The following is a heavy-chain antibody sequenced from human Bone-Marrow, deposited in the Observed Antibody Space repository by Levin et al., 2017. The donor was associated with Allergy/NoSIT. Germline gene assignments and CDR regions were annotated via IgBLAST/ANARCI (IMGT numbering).Heavy chain of an antibody. CDR3: ARVQTPMLVQDALDI. Sequence: PGGSLRLSCAGSGFTFSTHAMTWVRQAPGRGLEWVSSISGSGYSQDYADSVKGRSTISRDNSKKMMYMEMKSLRAEDTAVYFCARVQTPMLVQDALDIWGQGTVVIVSS. D-gene: IGHD6-6*01. J-gene: IGHJ3*02. CDR2: ISGSGYSQ. V-gene: IGHV3-23*01. CDR1: GFTFSTHA.